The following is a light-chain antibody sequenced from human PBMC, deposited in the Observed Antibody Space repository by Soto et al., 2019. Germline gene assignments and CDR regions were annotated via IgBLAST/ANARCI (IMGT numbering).Light chain of an antibody. J-gene: IGKJ1*01. V-gene: IGKV3-20*01. CDR1: QSVSSTY. CDR2: GAS. CDR3: QQYGSSSWT. Sequence: EIVLTQSPGTLSLSPGERATLSCRASQSVSSTYLAWYQQQPGQAPRLLLYGASNRATGIPDRFSGSGSGTDFTLTISRLEPEDFAVYYCQQYGSSSWTFGQGTKVDIK.